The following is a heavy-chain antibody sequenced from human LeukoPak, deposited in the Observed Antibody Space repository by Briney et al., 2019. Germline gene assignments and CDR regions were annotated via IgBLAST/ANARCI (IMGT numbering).Heavy chain of an antibody. CDR2: INQDGSEK. J-gene: IGHJ4*02. CDR1: GFIFTDYW. CDR3: VRDATRGGDLDH. Sequence: GGSLRLSCAASGFIFTDYWMMWVRQVPGKGLEWVAQINQDGSEKYYVDSVRGRFTISRDNAKNSLDLQMNTLRVEDTAVYYCVRDATRGGDLDHWGQGTLVTVSS. D-gene: IGHD2-21*01. V-gene: IGHV3-7*01.